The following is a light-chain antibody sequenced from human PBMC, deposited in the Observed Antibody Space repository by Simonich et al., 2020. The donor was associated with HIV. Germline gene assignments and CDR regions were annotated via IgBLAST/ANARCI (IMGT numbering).Light chain of an antibody. J-gene: IGKJ1*01. CDR1: QGISNS. CDR2: AAS. CDR3: QQYYTIPRT. Sequence: DIQMTQSPSSLSASVRNRVTITCRANQGISNSLAWYQQKPGKAPTPLLYAASRLESGVPSRFSGSGSGTEYTLTISNLQPEDFATYYCQQYYTIPRTFGQGTKVEIK. V-gene: IGKV1-NL1*01.